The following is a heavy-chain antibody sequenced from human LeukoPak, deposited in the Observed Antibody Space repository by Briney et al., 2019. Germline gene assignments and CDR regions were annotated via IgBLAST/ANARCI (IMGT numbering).Heavy chain of an antibody. CDR2: ISSSSSTI. D-gene: IGHD5-18*01. CDR3: ARGGSYGYFYYYYYGMDV. CDR1: GFTFSSYS. J-gene: IGHJ6*02. V-gene: IGHV3-48*01. Sequence: GGSLRLSCAASGFTFSSYSMNWVRQAPGKGLEWVSYISSSSSTIYYADSVKGRFTISRDNSKNTLYLQMNSLRAEDTAVYYCARGGSYGYFYYYYYGMDVWGQGTTVTVSS.